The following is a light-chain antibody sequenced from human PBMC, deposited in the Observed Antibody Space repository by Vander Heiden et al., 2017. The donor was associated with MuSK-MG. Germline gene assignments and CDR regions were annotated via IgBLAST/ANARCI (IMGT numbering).Light chain of an antibody. V-gene: IGLV4-60*03. CDR2: LECSGSY. J-gene: IGLJ2*01. Sequence: HPVLTHSSSAPPPLGSPANLTCTLSSGHFNYIIAWHQQQPGRAPRSLMKLECSGSYNKGTGVPDRFSGSSSGAARYLTISNLHSEDEADYFCETWDSNTHVVFGGGTKLTVL. CDR1: SGHFNYI. CDR3: ETWDSNTHVV.